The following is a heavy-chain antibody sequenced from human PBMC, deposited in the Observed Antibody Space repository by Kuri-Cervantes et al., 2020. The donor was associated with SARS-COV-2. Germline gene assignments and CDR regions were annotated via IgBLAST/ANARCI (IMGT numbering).Heavy chain of an antibody. V-gene: IGHV3-7*01. CDR1: GFTFSSYW. CDR3: ARDPYNWHIREYYFDY. J-gene: IGHJ4*02. D-gene: IGHD1-1*01. Sequence: GESLKISCAASGFTFSSYWMSWVRQAPGKGLEWVANIKQDGSEKYYVDSVKGRFAISRDNAKNSLYLQMNSLRAEDTAVYYCARDPYNWHIREYYFDYWGRGTLVTVSS. CDR2: IKQDGSEK.